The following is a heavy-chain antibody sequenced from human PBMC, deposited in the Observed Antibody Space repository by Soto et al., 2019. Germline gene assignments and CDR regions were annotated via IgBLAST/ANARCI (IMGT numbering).Heavy chain of an antibody. CDR2: TYYRSKWYN. D-gene: IGHD6-13*01. Sequence: SQTLSLTCAISGDSVSSNSAAWNGIRQSPSRGLEWLGRTYYRSKWYNDYAVSVKSRITINPDTSKNQFSLQLNSVTPEDKAVYYCARGYSSSWYVGGAFDIWGQGTMVTVSS. CDR3: ARGYSSSWYVGGAFDI. V-gene: IGHV6-1*01. CDR1: GDSVSSNSAA. J-gene: IGHJ3*02.